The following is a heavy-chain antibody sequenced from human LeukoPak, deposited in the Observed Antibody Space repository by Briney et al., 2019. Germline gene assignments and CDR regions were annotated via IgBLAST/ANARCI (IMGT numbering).Heavy chain of an antibody. D-gene: IGHD6-19*01. Sequence: GALRLSFAASGFTFSSYAMSWVRQAPGKGLEWVSAISGSGGSTYYADSVKGRFTISRDNSKNTLYLQMNSLRAEDTAVYYCAKGLYSSGWYVLTGRDYYNGMDVWGQGTTVTVSS. V-gene: IGHV3-23*01. CDR1: GFTFSSYA. CDR3: AKGLYSSGWYVLTGRDYYNGMDV. CDR2: ISGSGGST. J-gene: IGHJ6*02.